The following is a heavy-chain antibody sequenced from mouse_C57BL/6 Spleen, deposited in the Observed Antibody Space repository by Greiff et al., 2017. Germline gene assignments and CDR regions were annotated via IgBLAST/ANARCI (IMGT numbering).Heavy chain of an antibody. CDR1: GFSLTSYG. V-gene: IGHV2-2*01. Sequence: VQVVESGPGLVQPSQSLSITCTVSGFSLTSYGVLWVRQSPGKGLEWLGVIWSGGSTDDNAAIISRLSISKDNSKSQVFFKMNSLQADDTAIYYCARSSLHYDYDKVFAYWGQGTLVTVSA. D-gene: IGHD2-4*01. J-gene: IGHJ3*01. CDR2: IWSGGST. CDR3: ARSSLHYDYDKVFAY.